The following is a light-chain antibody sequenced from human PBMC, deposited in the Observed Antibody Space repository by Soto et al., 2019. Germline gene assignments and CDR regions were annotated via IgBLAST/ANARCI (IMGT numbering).Light chain of an antibody. CDR3: SLYTSRDTRV. CDR2: EVT. Sequence: QSALTQPASMSGSPGQSITISCTGTSSDVGGYNFVSWYQQHPDKAPKLMLYEVTKRPSGVSDRFSGSKSGNTASLTISGLQTEDEADYYCSLYTSRDTRVFGTGTKLTVL. CDR1: SSDVGGYNF. V-gene: IGLV2-14*01. J-gene: IGLJ1*01.